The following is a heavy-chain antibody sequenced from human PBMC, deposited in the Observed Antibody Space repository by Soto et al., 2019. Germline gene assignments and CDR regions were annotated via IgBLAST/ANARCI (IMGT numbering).Heavy chain of an antibody. Sequence: PSETLSLTCTVSCGSISSYYWSWIRQPPGKGLEWIGYIYYSGSTNYNPSLKSRVTISVDTSKNQFSLKLSSVTAADTAVYYCARGGRWLDYWGQGTLVTVSS. CDR3: ARGGRWLDY. CDR2: IYYSGST. V-gene: IGHV4-59*01. CDR1: CGSISSYY. J-gene: IGHJ4*02. D-gene: IGHD2-15*01.